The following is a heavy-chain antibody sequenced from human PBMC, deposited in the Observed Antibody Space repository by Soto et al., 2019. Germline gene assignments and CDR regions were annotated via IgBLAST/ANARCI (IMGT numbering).Heavy chain of an antibody. V-gene: IGHV3-23*01. Sequence: GGSLRLSCAASGLTFRTYAMSWVRQAPGKGLEWVSTISASGTSTYYADSVKGRFTISRDNSKNTLYLQMNSLRAEDTAIYYCAKDRRLELHEFPFDSWGQGTLVTVSS. CDR1: GLTFRTYA. D-gene: IGHD1-7*01. CDR2: ISASGTST. CDR3: AKDRRLELHEFPFDS. J-gene: IGHJ4*02.